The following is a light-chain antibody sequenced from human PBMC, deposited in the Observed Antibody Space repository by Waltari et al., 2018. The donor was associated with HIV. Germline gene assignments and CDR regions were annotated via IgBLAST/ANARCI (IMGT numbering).Light chain of an antibody. J-gene: IGLJ2*01. CDR2: RNN. Sequence: QPVLTQPPSASGTPGQRVTIACSGSSSNIGPDYVYWYQQLPGTAPKLLIYRNNQRPSGVPDRFSGSKSGTSASLAISGLRSEDEADYYCAAWRDSLSAVVFGGGTKLTVL. CDR3: AAWRDSLSAVV. CDR1: SSNIGPDY. V-gene: IGLV1-47*01.